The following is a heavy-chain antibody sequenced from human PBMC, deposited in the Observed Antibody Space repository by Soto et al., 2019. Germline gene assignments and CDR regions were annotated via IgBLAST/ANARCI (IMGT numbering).Heavy chain of an antibody. Sequence: SETLSLTCAVYGGSISGYYWSWIRQPPGKGLEWIGYIYYCGSTYYNSSLKSRVTISVDTPKNQFSLKLSSVTAADTAVYYCARSVFPWGQGTLVTVSS. CDR3: ARSVFP. CDR1: GGSISGYY. V-gene: IGHV4-59*06. J-gene: IGHJ5*02. CDR2: IYYCGST.